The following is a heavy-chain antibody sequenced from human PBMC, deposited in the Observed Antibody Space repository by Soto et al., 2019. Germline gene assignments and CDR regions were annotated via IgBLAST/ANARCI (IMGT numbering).Heavy chain of an antibody. J-gene: IGHJ4*02. D-gene: IGHD6-19*01. Sequence: AASVKVSCKASGYTFTGYYMHWVRQAPGQGLEWMGWINPNSGGTNYAQKFQGWVTMTRDTSISTAYMELSRLRSDDTAVYYCARGSDSSGWYNFDYWGQGTLVTVSS. CDR1: GYTFTGYY. CDR2: INPNSGGT. CDR3: ARGSDSSGWYNFDY. V-gene: IGHV1-2*04.